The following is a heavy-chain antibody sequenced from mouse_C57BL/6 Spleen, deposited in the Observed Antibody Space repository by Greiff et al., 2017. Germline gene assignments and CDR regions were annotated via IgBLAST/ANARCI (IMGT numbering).Heavy chain of an antibody. CDR1: GFTFTDHT. Sequence: VQLQQSDAELVKPGASVKISCTVSGFTFTDHTIYWMKQRPEKGLEWIGYICPKDGCTKYHVKVKGEVTLTADKSSSTAYMQLNRLTSEDSAVYFCASRDSLDYWGQGTTLTVSS. J-gene: IGHJ2*01. D-gene: IGHD3-1*01. CDR2: ICPKDGCT. V-gene: IGHV1-78*01. CDR3: ASRDSLDY.